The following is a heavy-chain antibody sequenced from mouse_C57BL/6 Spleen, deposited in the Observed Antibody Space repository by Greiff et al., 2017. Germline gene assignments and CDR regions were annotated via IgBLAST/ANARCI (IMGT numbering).Heavy chain of an antibody. V-gene: IGHV1-19*01. CDR3: ARWNLLLRYFDY. J-gene: IGHJ2*01. D-gene: IGHD1-1*01. Sequence: EVKVVESGPVLVKPGASVKMSCKASGYTFTDYYMNWVKQSHGKSLEWIGVINPYNGGTSYNQKFKGKATLTVDKSSSTAYMELNSLTSEDSAVYYCARWNLLLRYFDYWGQGTTLTVSS. CDR2: INPYNGGT. CDR1: GYTFTDYY.